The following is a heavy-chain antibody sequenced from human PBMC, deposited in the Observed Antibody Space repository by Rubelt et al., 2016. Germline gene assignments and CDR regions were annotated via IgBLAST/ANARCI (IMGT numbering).Heavy chain of an antibody. J-gene: IGHJ4*02. CDR1: GFPFSDLS. V-gene: IGHV3-48*04. CDR3: AGAFDY. Sequence: EVQLLESGGGLAQPGGSLRLSCTASGFPFSDLSMNWVRQAPGKGLEWIAYISKSSDTLHYADSVKGRFTISRDNAKNSVYLKMNSLRVEDTAVYYCAGAFDYWGRGTAVIVSS. CDR2: ISKSSDTL.